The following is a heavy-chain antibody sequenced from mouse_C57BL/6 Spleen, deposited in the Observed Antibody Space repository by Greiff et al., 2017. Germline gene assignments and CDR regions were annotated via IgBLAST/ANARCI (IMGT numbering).Heavy chain of an antibody. CDR3: ARRGNYNYFDY. CDR1: GYTFTSYW. V-gene: IGHV1-52*01. CDR2: IDPSDSET. J-gene: IGHJ2*01. D-gene: IGHD2-1*01. Sequence: VQLQQPGAELVRPGSSVKLSCKASGYTFTSYWMHWVKQRPIQGLEWIGNIDPSDSETHYNQKFKDKATLTVDKSSSTAYMQLSSLTSEYSAVYYCARRGNYNYFDYWGHGTTLTVSS.